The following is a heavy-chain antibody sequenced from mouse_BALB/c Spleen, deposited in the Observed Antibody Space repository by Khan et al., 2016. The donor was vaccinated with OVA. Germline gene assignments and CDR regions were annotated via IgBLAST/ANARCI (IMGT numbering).Heavy chain of an antibody. V-gene: IGHV5-6*02. Sequence: GELVESGGDLVKPGGSLKLSCVASGFTFSTYGMSWVRQTADRRLEWVATVSTGGSYTYYPDSVKGRFTISRDNAKNTLYLQMNSLKSEDTAMFYCTRLAYYYDSEGFAYWGQGTLVTVSA. D-gene: IGHD1-1*01. J-gene: IGHJ3*01. CDR3: TRLAYYYDSEGFAY. CDR2: VSTGGSYT. CDR1: GFTFSTYG.